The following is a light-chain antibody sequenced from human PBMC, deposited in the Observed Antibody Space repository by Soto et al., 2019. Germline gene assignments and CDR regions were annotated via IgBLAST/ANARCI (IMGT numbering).Light chain of an antibody. J-gene: IGKJ1*01. V-gene: IGKV3-20*01. Sequence: EIGLTQSPATLSLSPGERATPSCRAGPSVTNYLAWYQQKPGQPPRLLIYGAFNRAAGIPDRFIGSGSGTEFILTISRLEPDDFAIYHCHQHGGSPETFGQGTKVDIK. CDR1: PSVTNY. CDR2: GAF. CDR3: HQHGGSPET.